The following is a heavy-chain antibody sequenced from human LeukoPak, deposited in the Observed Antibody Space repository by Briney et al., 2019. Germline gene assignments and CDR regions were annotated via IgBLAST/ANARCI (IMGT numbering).Heavy chain of an antibody. Sequence: SGTLSLTCAVSGGSISSSDWWTWVRQPPGKGLEWIGEVYHDGSTNYNPSLKSRVTISVDTSKNQLSLKLTSVTAADTAVYYCARELSGTVYFDYWGQGTLVTVSS. CDR1: GGSISSSDW. V-gene: IGHV4-4*02. D-gene: IGHD1-26*01. J-gene: IGHJ4*02. CDR2: VYHDGST. CDR3: ARELSGTVYFDY.